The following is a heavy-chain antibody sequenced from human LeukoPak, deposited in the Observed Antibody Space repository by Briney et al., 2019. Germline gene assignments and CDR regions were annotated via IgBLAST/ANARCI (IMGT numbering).Heavy chain of an antibody. CDR1: GGSISSSSYY. CDR2: IYYSGST. V-gene: IGHV4-39*01. J-gene: IGHJ4*02. Sequence: PSETLSLTCTVSGGSISSSSYYWGWIRQPPGEGLEWIGSIYYSGSTYYNPSLKSRVTISVDTSKNQFSLKLSSVTAADTAVYYCARLSHDSRWYFDYWGQGTLVTVSS. D-gene: IGHD4-23*01. CDR3: ARLSHDSRWYFDY.